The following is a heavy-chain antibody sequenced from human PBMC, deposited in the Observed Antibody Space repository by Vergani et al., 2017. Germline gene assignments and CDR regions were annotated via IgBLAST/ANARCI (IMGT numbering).Heavy chain of an antibody. CDR3: ARVVYDSSGYYNFDY. CDR1: GGSISSYY. Sequence: QVQLQESGPGLVKPSETLSLTCTVSGGSISSYYWSWIRQPPGKGLEWIGYIYYSGSTNYNPSLKSRVTISVDTSKNQFSLKLSSVTAADTAVDYCARVVYDSSGYYNFDYWGQGTLVTVSS. V-gene: IGHV4-59*01. CDR2: IYYSGST. J-gene: IGHJ4*02. D-gene: IGHD3-22*01.